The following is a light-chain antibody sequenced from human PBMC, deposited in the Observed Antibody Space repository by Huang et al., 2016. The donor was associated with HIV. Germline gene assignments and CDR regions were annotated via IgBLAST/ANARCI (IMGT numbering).Light chain of an antibody. Sequence: EIVMTQSPPTRSVSPGEGATLSCRASQSVNSNLAWYHHKPGQAPRLLIYGASTRETDIPDRFSGSGSGKDFTLTISSLQSEDFGIYYCQQYHDWPRTFGQGTKVEV. CDR3: QQYHDWPRT. V-gene: IGKV3-15*01. CDR2: GAS. CDR1: QSVNSN. J-gene: IGKJ1*01.